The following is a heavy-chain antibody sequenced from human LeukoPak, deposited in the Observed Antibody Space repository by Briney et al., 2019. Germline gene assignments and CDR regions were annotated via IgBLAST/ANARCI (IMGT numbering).Heavy chain of an antibody. J-gene: IGHJ3*02. CDR3: AGKPGPYPRDAFDI. CDR2: IIPIFGTA. Sequence: SVKVSCKASGGTFSSYAISWVRQAPGQGLEWMGGIIPIFGTANYAQKFQGRVTITTDESTSTAYMELSSLRSEDTAVYYCAGKPGPYPRDAFDIWGQGTMVTVSS. V-gene: IGHV1-69*05. CDR1: GGTFSSYA.